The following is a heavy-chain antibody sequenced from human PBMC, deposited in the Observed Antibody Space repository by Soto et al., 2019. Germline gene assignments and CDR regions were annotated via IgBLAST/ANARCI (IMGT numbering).Heavy chain of an antibody. CDR1: GFSLSTSGVG. V-gene: IGHV2-5*01. J-gene: IGHJ3*02. CDR3: AHSDPDGSGYLDAVDI. CDR2: IYWNDAK. D-gene: IGHD3-22*01. Sequence: QITLKESGPTLVKPTQTLTLTCTFSGFSLSTSGVGVGWIRQPPENALELLALIYWNDAKRYSPSLKSRLTITKDTPKNQVVLTMTNMEPVDTATYYCAHSDPDGSGYLDAVDIWGQGPMVTVSS.